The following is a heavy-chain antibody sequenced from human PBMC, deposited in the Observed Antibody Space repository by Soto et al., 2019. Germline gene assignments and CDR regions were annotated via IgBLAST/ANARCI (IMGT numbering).Heavy chain of an antibody. CDR1: GGSFSGYY. Sequence: QVQLQQWGAGLLKPSETRSLTCAVYGGSFSGYYWSWIRHPPGKGLEWIGEINHSGSTNYNPSLTRLVTISVDTSKNQFSLKLSSVTAADTAVYYCASARRVVGATTPPDYWGQGTLVTVSS. D-gene: IGHD1-26*01. CDR3: ASARRVVGATTPPDY. J-gene: IGHJ4*02. CDR2: INHSGST. V-gene: IGHV4-34*01.